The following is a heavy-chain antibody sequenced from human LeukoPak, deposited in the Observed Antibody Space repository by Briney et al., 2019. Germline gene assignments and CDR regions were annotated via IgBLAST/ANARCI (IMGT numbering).Heavy chain of an antibody. D-gene: IGHD1/OR15-1a*01. V-gene: IGHV3-23*01. Sequence: PGGSLRLSCAASGFTFSRFAMSWVRQAPGKGLEWVLVIRNSGDNTYYTDSVKGRFTISRDNSKNTLWLQMNSLRAEDTAVYYCAKGNWDKLEVFDYWGQGTLVTVSS. CDR2: IRNSGDNT. CDR3: AKGNWDKLEVFDY. J-gene: IGHJ4*02. CDR1: GFTFSRFA.